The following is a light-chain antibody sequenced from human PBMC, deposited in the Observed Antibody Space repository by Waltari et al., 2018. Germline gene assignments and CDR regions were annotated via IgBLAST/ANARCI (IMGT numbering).Light chain of an antibody. CDR3: AAWDDSRGV. J-gene: IGLJ3*02. V-gene: IGLV1-47*01. Sequence: QSVLTQPPSASATPGQRVTISCSGSSSNIGTNYVYWYQQLPGTAPKLLIYKNDQRPSGVPDRFSGSKSGTSASLAISGLRSEDESTYYCAAWDDSRGVFGGGTKLTVL. CDR2: KND. CDR1: SSNIGTNY.